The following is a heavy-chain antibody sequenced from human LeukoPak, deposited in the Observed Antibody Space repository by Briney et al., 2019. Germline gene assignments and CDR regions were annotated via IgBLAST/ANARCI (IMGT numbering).Heavy chain of an antibody. CDR2: IRYDGSNK. CDR1: GFTFSSYE. D-gene: IGHD6-19*01. J-gene: IGHJ4*02. CDR3: ASSSGWNY. V-gene: IGHV3-30*02. Sequence: GGSLRLSCAASGFTFSSYEMNWVRQAPGKGLEWVAFIRYDGSNKYYADSVKGRFTISRDNSKNTLYLQMNSLRAEDTAVYYCASSSGWNYWGQGTLVTVSS.